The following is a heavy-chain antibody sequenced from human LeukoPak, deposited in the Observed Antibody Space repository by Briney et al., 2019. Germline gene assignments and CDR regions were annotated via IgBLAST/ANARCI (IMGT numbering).Heavy chain of an antibody. CDR2: IHTSGST. D-gene: IGHD5-18*01. Sequence: PSETLSLTCAVYGGSFSGYYWSWIRQPPGKGLEWIGRIHTSGSTNYNPSLKSRVTMSVDTSKNQFSLNLSSVTAADTAVYYCARGGYVYSYGGGDAFDIWGQGTMVTVSS. CDR3: ARGGYVYSYGGGDAFDI. CDR1: GGSFSGYY. V-gene: IGHV4-59*10. J-gene: IGHJ3*02.